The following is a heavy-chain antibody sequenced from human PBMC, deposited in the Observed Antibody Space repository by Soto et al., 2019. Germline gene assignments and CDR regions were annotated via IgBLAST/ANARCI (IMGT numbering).Heavy chain of an antibody. J-gene: IGHJ6*02. CDR1: GVTFSSYA. V-gene: IGHV1-69*01. Sequence: QVQLVQSGAEVKKPGSSVKVSCKASGVTFSSYAISWVRQAPGQGLEWMGGIIPIFGTANYAQKVQGRVTLTADESTSTAYMELSSLRSEDTAVYYCAIIAYDILAGYCRGTRYGMDVWGQGTTVTVSS. CDR2: IIPIFGTA. D-gene: IGHD3-9*01. CDR3: AIIAYDILAGYCRGTRYGMDV.